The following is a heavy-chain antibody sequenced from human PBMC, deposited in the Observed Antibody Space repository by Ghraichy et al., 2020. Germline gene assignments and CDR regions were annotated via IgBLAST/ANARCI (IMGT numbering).Heavy chain of an antibody. CDR2: ISSSSSYI. CDR3: SIPGTGELLDAFDI. J-gene: IGHJ3*02. V-gene: IGHV3-21*01. Sequence: GGSLRLSCAASGFTFSSYSMNWVRQAPGKGLEWVSSISSSSSYIYYADSVKGRFTISRDNAKNSLYLQMNSLRAEDTAVYYCSIPGTGELLDAFDIWGQGTMVTVSS. D-gene: IGHD1-26*01. CDR1: GFTFSSYS.